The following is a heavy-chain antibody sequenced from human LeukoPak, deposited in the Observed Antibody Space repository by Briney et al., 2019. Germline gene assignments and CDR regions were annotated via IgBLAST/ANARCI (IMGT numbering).Heavy chain of an antibody. Sequence: ASVKVSCKASGYTFTGYYMHWVRQATGQGLEWMGGIIPIFGTANYAQKFQGRVTITTDESTSTAYMELSSLRSEDTAVYYCAREEVTQFDYWGQGTLVTVSS. J-gene: IGHJ4*02. CDR3: AREEVTQFDY. V-gene: IGHV1-69*05. D-gene: IGHD4-23*01. CDR2: IIPIFGTA. CDR1: GYTFTGYY.